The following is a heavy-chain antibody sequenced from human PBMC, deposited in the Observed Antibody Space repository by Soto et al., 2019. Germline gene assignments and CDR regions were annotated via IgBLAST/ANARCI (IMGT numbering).Heavy chain of an antibody. V-gene: IGHV3-7*02. J-gene: IGHJ5*01. CDR3: VRGSGWYDY. Sequence: EVQLVESGGDLVQPGGSLRLSCAASGFPFSSSWMTWVRQTPRRGLEWVANIKQDGSVKYYVDSVKGRFTISRDNAKNSLYVQMNSLRAEDTAVYYCVRGSGWYDYWGHGTLVTVSS. CDR1: GFPFSSSW. CDR2: IKQDGSVK. D-gene: IGHD6-19*01.